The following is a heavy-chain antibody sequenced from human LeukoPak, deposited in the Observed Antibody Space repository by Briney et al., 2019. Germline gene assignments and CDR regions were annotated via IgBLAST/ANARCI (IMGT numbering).Heavy chain of an antibody. V-gene: IGHV4-30-4*08. D-gene: IGHD3-3*01. CDR3: ARYYDFLSYMDV. J-gene: IGHJ6*03. Sequence: SQTLSLTCTVSAGSISSGEYYWSWIRQPPGKGLEWIGYIYYSGRTYYNPSLKSRLAITVDTSKNQFSLKLNSVTAADTAVYYCARYYDFLSYMDVWGKGTTVIVSS. CDR1: AGSISSGEYY. CDR2: IYYSGRT.